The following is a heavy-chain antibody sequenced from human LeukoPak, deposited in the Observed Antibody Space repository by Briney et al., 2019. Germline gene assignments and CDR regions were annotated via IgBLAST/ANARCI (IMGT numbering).Heavy chain of an antibody. J-gene: IGHJ6*03. CDR3: TTDIVATYDYYYYMDV. V-gene: IGHV3-49*04. D-gene: IGHD5-12*01. CDR1: GFTFGDYA. Sequence: GGSLRLSCTASGFTFGDYAMSWVRQAPGKGLEWVGFIRSKAYGGTTEYAASVKGRFTISRDDSKSIAYLQMNSLKTEDTAVYYCTTDIVATYDYYYYMDVWGKGTTVTISS. CDR2: IRSKAYGGTT.